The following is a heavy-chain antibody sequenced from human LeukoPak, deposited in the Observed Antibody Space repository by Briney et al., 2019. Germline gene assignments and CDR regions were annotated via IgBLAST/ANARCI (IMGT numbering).Heavy chain of an antibody. V-gene: IGHV3-7*01. CDR3: ARVRTAMVIGYFDY. CDR2: IKQDGSEK. Sequence: GGSLRLSCAASGFTFSSYWMSWVRQAPGKGLEWVANIKQDGSEKYYVDSVKGRFTISRDNAKNSLYLQMNSLRAEDTAVYYCARVRTAMVIGYFDYWGQGTLVTVSS. CDR1: GFTFSSYW. J-gene: IGHJ4*02. D-gene: IGHD5-18*01.